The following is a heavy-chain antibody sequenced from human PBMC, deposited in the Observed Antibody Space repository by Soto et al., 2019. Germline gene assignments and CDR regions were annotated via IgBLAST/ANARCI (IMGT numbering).Heavy chain of an antibody. J-gene: IGHJ6*02. CDR1: GLTFSSYG. V-gene: IGHV3-30*18. CDR2: ISYDGSNK. D-gene: IGHD3-10*01. CDR3: AKDSITMARNYYYGMDV. Sequence: GGSLRHSWAASGLTFSSYGMRWVRQATGKGLEWVAVISYDGSNKYYADSVKGRFTISRDNSKNTLYLQMNSLRAEDTAVYYCAKDSITMARNYYYGMDVWGQGTTVTVSS.